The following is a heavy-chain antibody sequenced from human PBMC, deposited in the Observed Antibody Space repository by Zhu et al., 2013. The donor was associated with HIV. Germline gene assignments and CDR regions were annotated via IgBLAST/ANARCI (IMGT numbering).Heavy chain of an antibody. Sequence: QVQLVQSGAEVKKPGSSVKVSCKASGGTFSSYAISWVRQAPGQGLEWMGGIIPIFGTANYAQKFQGRVTITADESTSTAYMELSSLRSEDTAVYYCARALYSTNRRDIAAAGGGFRVFDYWGQGTRGHRLL. V-gene: IGHV1-69*01. J-gene: IGHJ4*02. CDR1: GGTFSSYA. CDR2: IIPIFGTA. D-gene: IGHD6-13*01. CDR3: ARALYSTNRRDIAAAGGGFRVFDY.